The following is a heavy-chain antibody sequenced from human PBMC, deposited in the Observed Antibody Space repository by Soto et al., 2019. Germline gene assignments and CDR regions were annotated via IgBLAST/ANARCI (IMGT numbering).Heavy chain of an antibody. D-gene: IGHD3-9*01. J-gene: IGHJ5*02. Sequence: QIQLVQSGAEVKKPGSSVKVSCKAFGGTFSSYTISWVRQAPGQGLEWMGRIIPILGIANYAQKFQGRVTITADKSTSTAYMELSSLRSEDTGVYYCARDHPYYDILTGYYTGWFDPWGQGALVTVSS. V-gene: IGHV1-69*08. CDR1: GGTFSSYT. CDR3: ARDHPYYDILTGYYTGWFDP. CDR2: IIPILGIA.